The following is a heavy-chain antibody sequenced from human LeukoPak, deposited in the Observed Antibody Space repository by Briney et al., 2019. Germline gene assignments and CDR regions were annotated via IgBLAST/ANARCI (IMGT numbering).Heavy chain of an antibody. CDR2: IIPIFGTA. D-gene: IGHD3-9*01. CDR1: GGTFSSYA. J-gene: IGHJ5*02. CDR3: ARRVQYYDILTGYWNNWFDP. V-gene: IGHV1-69*13. Sequence: SVKVSCKASGGTFSSYAISWVRQAPGQGLEWMGGIIPIFGTANYAQKFQGRVTITADESTSTAYMELSSLRSEDTAVYYCARRVQYYDILTGYWNNWFDPWGQGTLVTVSS.